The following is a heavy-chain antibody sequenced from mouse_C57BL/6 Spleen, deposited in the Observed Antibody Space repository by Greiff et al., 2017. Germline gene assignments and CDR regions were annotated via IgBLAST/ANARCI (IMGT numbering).Heavy chain of an antibody. J-gene: IGHJ1*03. CDR3: ARGDGWGWGYFDV. V-gene: IGHV1-69*01. CDR2: IDPSDSYT. CDR1: GYTFTSYW. D-gene: IGHD1-2*01. Sequence: QVQLQQPGAELVMPGASVKLSCKASGYTFTSYWMHWVKQRPGQGLEWIGEIDPSDSYTNYNQKFKGKSTLTVDKSSSTAYMHLSILTSEDSAVYDCARGDGWGWGYFDVWGTGTTVTVSS.